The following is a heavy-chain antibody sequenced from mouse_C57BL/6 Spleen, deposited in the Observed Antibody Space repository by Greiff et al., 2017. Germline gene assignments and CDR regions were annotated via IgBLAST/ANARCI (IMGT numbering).Heavy chain of an antibody. J-gene: IGHJ4*01. CDR2: IRSKSNSYAT. Sequence: EVQRVEPGGGLVQPKGSLKLSCAASGFSFNTYAMNWVRQAPGKGLEWVGRIRSKSNSYATYDAKSVKDRFTISRDYSESMLYLQMNHVKTEDTAMYCCGRHSWGGAKGDWGQGTSVTVSS. CDR1: GFSFNTYA. D-gene: IGHD4-1*01. V-gene: IGHV10-1*01. CDR3: GRHSWGGAKGD.